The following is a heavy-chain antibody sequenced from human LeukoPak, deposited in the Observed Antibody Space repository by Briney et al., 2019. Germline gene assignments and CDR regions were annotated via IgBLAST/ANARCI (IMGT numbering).Heavy chain of an antibody. CDR2: IYYSGST. J-gene: IGHJ4*02. CDR1: GGSISSYY. D-gene: IGHD5-12*01. V-gene: IGHV4-59*01. CDR3: ARGLEAYYFDY. Sequence: SSETLSLTCTVSGGSISSYYWSWIRQPPGKGLEWIGYIYYSGSTNYNPSLKSRVTISVDTSKNQFSLKLSSVTAADTAVYYCARGLEAYYFDYWGQGTLVTVSS.